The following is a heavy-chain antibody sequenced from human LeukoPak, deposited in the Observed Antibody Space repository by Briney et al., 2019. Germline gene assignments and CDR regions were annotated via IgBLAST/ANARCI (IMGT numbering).Heavy chain of an antibody. Sequence: PGGSLRLSCIASGFTFGDYAMKWVRQAPGRGLEWVGFIRSRAYGGTSEYAASVQGRFTISRDDSKTIVYLQMNSLKTEDTAVYYCTRVRGSGWYIDYWGQGTLVTVSS. CDR2: IRSRAYGGTS. V-gene: IGHV3-49*04. CDR3: TRVRGSGWYIDY. CDR1: GFTFGDYA. J-gene: IGHJ4*02. D-gene: IGHD6-19*01.